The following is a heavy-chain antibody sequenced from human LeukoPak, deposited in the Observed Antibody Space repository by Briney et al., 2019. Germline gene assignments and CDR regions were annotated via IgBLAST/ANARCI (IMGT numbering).Heavy chain of an antibody. CDR2: IYPGDSDT. Sequence: GESLKISCKGSGYRFTSYWIGWVRQMPGKGLEWMGIIYPGDSDTRYSPSFQGQVTISADKSISTAYLQWSSLKASDTAMYYCARTMEGIAAAGTAFDIWGQGTMVTVSS. J-gene: IGHJ3*02. CDR1: GYRFTSYW. CDR3: ARTMEGIAAAGTAFDI. D-gene: IGHD6-13*01. V-gene: IGHV5-51*01.